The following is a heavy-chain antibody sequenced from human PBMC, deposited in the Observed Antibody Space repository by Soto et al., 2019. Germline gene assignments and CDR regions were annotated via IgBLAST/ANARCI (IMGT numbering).Heavy chain of an antibody. V-gene: IGHV1-69*01. CDR3: GGGYYYGSGGYYNGVLDY. D-gene: IGHD3-10*01. CDR2: IIPIFGTA. J-gene: IGHJ4*02. Sequence: QVQLVQSGAEVKKPGSSVKVSCKASGGTFSSYAISWVRQAPGQGLEWMGGIIPIFGTANYAQKFQGRVTITADESTSTSDGELRSLRSEARAVDYWGGGYYYGSGGYYNGVLDYWGQGTLVTVSS. CDR1: GGTFSSYA.